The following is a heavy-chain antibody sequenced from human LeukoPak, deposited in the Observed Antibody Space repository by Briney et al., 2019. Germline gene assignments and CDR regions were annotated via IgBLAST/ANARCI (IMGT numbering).Heavy chain of an antibody. CDR2: IRSSSSTI. J-gene: IGHJ4*02. CDR1: GFTFSSYS. CDR3: ARCDSWSGYYSFDY. V-gene: IGHV3-48*01. Sequence: GGSLRLSCAASGFTFSSYSMNWVRQAPGKGREWVSYIRSSSSTIYYADSVKVRFTISRDNAKNSLYLQMNSLRAEDSAVYYCARCDSWSGYYSFDYWGQGTLVTVSS. D-gene: IGHD3-3*01.